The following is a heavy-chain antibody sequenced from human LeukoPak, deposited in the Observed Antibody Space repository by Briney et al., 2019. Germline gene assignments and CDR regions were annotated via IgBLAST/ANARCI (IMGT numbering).Heavy chain of an antibody. D-gene: IGHD3-10*01. CDR3: AKYYYGSGDV. J-gene: IGHJ6*04. CDR1: GFTFSSYA. V-gene: IGHV3-30*04. Sequence: GGSLRLSCAASGFTFSSYAMHWVRQAPGRGLEWVAVISYDGSNKYYADSVKGRFTISRDNSKNTLYLQMNSLRAEDTAVYYCAKYYYGSGDVWGKGTTVTVSS. CDR2: ISYDGSNK.